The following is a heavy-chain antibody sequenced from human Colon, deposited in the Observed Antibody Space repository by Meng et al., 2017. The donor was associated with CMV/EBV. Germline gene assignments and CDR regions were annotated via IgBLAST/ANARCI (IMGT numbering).Heavy chain of an antibody. V-gene: IGHV3-74*01. CDR3: ARVPYSSHSGLDF. Sequence: GESLKISCAASGYTFSNYWMHWVRQAPGKGLVWVARINRDGGKKSYPDAGKGRFTVSRDNDKNTLYLQMNSLRADDTAVYYCARVPYSSHSGLDFWGQGTLVTVSS. D-gene: IGHD6-13*01. CDR2: INRDGGKK. CDR1: GYTFSNYW. J-gene: IGHJ1*01.